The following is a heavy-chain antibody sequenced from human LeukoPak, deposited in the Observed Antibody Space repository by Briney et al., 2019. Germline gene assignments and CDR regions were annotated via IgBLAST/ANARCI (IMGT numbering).Heavy chain of an antibody. J-gene: IGHJ1*01. CDR1: GYTFTGYY. D-gene: IGHD2-8*01. CDR3: GRGMSVFRDFRH. V-gene: IGHV1-8*02. Sequence: ASVKVSCKASGYTFTGYYMHWVRQAPGQGLEWMGWMNPNSGNTGYAQKFQGRVTMTRNTSISTAYMELSSLRSEDTAVYYCGRGMSVFRDFRHWGQGTLVTVSS. CDR2: MNPNSGNT.